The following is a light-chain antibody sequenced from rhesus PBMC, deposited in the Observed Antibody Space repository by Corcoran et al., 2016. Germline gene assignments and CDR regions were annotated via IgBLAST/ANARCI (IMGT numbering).Light chain of an antibody. CDR1: QNIYTN. Sequence: DIQMTQSPSALSASVGDRVTISCRASQNIYTNLAWYQQKPGTAPKLLIYSASSLQTGIPSRVSGSGSGTDFTLTISSLQPEDSAVYYCQHYYDNPFTFGPGTKLDIK. CDR2: SAS. V-gene: IGKV1S12*01. J-gene: IGKJ3*01. CDR3: QHYYDNPFT.